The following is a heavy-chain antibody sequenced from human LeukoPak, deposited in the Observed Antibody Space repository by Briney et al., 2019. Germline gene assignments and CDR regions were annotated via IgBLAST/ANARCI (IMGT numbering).Heavy chain of an antibody. CDR3: ARDTDGTATFDY. J-gene: IGHJ4*02. CDR1: GGSISSYY. CDR2: IYYSGST. V-gene: IGHV4-59*01. Sequence: SETLSLTCTVSGGSISSYYWSWIRQPPGKGLEGIGYIYYSGSTNYNPSLKSRVTISVDTSKNQFSLKLSSVTAADTAVYYCARDTDGTATFDYWGQGTLVTVSS. D-gene: IGHD5-18*01.